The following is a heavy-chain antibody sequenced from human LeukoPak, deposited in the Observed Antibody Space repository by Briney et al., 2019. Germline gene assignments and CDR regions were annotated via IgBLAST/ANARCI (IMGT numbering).Heavy chain of an antibody. Sequence: GGSLRLSCASSRFTFDDYGMHWIRQAPGKGLEWVSGISWNSGRIGYADSVKGRFTISRDNAKNSLYQQMNSLRAEDMALYYCAKDTQADYYDSSGYTDYWGQGTLVTVSS. CDR3: AKDTQADYYDSSGYTDY. CDR2: ISWNSGRI. J-gene: IGHJ4*02. V-gene: IGHV3-9*03. D-gene: IGHD3-22*01. CDR1: RFTFDDYG.